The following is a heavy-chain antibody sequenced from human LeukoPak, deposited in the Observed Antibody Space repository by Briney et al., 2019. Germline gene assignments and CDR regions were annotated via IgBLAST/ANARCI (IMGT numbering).Heavy chain of an antibody. V-gene: IGHV4-39*01. CDR2: IYYSGST. Sequence: PSETLSLTCTVSGGSISSSSYYWGWIRQPPGKGLEWIGSIYYSGSTYYNPSLKSRVAISVDTSKNQFSLKLSSVTAADTAVYYCARGWRISAYNWFDPWGQGTLVTVSS. J-gene: IGHJ5*02. D-gene: IGHD6-19*01. CDR3: ARGWRISAYNWFDP. CDR1: GGSISSSSYY.